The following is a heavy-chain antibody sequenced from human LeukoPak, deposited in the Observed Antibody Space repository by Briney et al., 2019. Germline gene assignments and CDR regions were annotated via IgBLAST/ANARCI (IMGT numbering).Heavy chain of an antibody. J-gene: IGHJ4*02. CDR2: IYPGDSDT. V-gene: IGHV5-51*01. CDR3: ARLRGYSRSWYYFDY. Sequence: PGESLKISCKGSGYSFTSYWIGWVRQMPGKGLEWMGIIYPGDSDTRYSPSFQGQVTISADKSFSTAYLQWSSLKASDTAMYYCARLRGYSRSWYYFDYWGQGTLVTVSS. CDR1: GYSFTSYW. D-gene: IGHD6-13*01.